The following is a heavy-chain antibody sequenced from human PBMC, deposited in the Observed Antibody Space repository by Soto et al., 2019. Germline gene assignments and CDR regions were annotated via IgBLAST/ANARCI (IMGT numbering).Heavy chain of an antibody. CDR1: GYSFTSYW. J-gene: IGHJ4*02. CDR2: IDPSDSDT. Sequence: PGESLKTSWKGSGYSFTSYWISWVRQMPGKGVEWMGRIDPSDSDTNYSPSFQGHVTISADKSISTAYLQWSSLKASDTAMYYCARPGIAAALDYWGQGTLVTVSS. CDR3: ARPGIAAALDY. V-gene: IGHV5-10-1*01. D-gene: IGHD6-13*01.